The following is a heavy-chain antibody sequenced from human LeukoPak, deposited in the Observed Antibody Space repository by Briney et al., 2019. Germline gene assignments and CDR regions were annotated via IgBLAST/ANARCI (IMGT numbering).Heavy chain of an antibody. CDR3: ARVLETDCTGGSCYSGLDY. D-gene: IGHD2-15*01. CDR2: ISRTGTYI. CDR1: GFNFSSYN. J-gene: IGHJ4*02. Sequence: PGGPLRLSCAASGFNFSSYNMKWVRQAPGGGLEWVASISRTGTYIYYADSVKGRFTVSRDNAQNSLYLQMNSLRVEDTAVYYCARVLETDCTGGSCYSGLDYWGQGTLVTVSS. V-gene: IGHV3-21*01.